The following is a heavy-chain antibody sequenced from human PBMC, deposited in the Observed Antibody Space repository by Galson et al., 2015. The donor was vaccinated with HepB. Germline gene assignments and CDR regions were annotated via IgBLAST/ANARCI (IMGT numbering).Heavy chain of an antibody. CDR3: AKGGRSGWYGYDY. D-gene: IGHD6-19*01. Sequence: SLRLSCAASGFTFSSYGMHWVRQAPGKGLEWVAVISYDGSNKYYADSVKGRFTISRDNSKNTLYLQMNSLRAEDTAVYYCAKGGRSGWYGYDYWGQGTLVTVSS. V-gene: IGHV3-30*18. J-gene: IGHJ4*02. CDR1: GFTFSSYG. CDR2: ISYDGSNK.